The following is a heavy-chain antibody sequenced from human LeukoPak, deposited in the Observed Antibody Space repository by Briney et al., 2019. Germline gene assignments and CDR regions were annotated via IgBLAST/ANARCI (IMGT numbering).Heavy chain of an antibody. CDR3: ARDVGMILTADY. J-gene: IGHJ4*02. CDR2: IYHSGST. CDR1: GYSISSGYY. D-gene: IGHD3-9*01. Sequence: SETLSLTCTVSGYSISSGYYWGWIRQPPGKGLEWIGSIYHSGSTYYNPSLKSRVTISVDTSKNQFSLKLSSVTAADTAVYYCARDVGMILTADYWGQGTLVTVSS. V-gene: IGHV4-38-2*02.